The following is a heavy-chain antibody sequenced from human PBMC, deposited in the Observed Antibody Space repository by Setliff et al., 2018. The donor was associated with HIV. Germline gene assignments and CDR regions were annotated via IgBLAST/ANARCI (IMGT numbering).Heavy chain of an antibody. CDR3: ATVRAYYFDSSGQEYFQH. J-gene: IGHJ1*01. CDR2: FDPEDVET. V-gene: IGHV1-24*01. Sequence: VASVKVSCKVSGYTLTELSVHWVRQAPGKGLEWMGGFDPEDVETIYAQKFQGRVTMTEDTSTDTAYMELNSLRSEDTAMYYCATVRAYYFDSSGQEYFQHWGQGTLVTVSS. CDR1: GYTLTELS. D-gene: IGHD3-22*01.